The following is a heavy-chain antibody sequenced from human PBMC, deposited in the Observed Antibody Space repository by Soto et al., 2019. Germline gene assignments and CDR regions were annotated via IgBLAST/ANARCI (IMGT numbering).Heavy chain of an antibody. CDR1: GGTFSSYA. D-gene: IGHD6-13*01. V-gene: IGHV1-69*13. CDR3: ARESQPIAAAGRHFDY. CDR2: IIPIFGTA. Sequence: SVKVSCKASGGTFSSYAISWVRQAPGQGLEWMGGIIPIFGTANYAQKFQGRVTITADESTSTAYMELSSLRSEDTAVYYCARESQPIAAAGRHFDYWGQGTLVTVS. J-gene: IGHJ4*02.